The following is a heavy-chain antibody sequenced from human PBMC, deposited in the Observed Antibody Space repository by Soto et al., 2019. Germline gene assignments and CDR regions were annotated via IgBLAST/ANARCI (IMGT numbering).Heavy chain of an antibody. CDR2: INWNGGST. V-gene: IGHV3-20*04. CDR3: ARDEEMATIFRDWYFDL. J-gene: IGHJ2*01. Sequence: EVQLVESGGGVVRPGGSLRLSCAASGFTFDDYGMSWVRQAPGKGLEWVSGINWNGGSTGYADSVKGRFTISRDNAKNSLYLQMNSLRAEDTALYYCARDEEMATIFRDWYFDLWGRSTLVTVSS. CDR1: GFTFDDYG. D-gene: IGHD5-12*01.